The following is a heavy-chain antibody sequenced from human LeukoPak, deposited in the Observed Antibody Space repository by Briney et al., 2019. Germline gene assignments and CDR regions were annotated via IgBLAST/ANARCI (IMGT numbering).Heavy chain of an antibody. V-gene: IGHV1-69*13. Sequence: SVKVSCKASGGTFSSYAISWVRQAPGQGLEWMGGIIPIFGTANYAQKFQGRVTITADESTSTAYMELSRLSSDDTAVYYCARIGKQLNWFDPWGQGTLVTVSS. D-gene: IGHD6-13*01. J-gene: IGHJ5*02. CDR2: IIPIFGTA. CDR3: ARIGKQLNWFDP. CDR1: GGTFSSYA.